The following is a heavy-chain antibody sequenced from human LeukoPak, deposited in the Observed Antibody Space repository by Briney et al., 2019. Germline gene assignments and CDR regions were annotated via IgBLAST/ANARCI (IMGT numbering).Heavy chain of an antibody. D-gene: IGHD3-10*01. CDR2: ISDSGGRT. J-gene: IGHJ4*02. Sequence: GGSLRLSCAASGFTFSSYAMSWVRQAPGKRLEWVSGISDSGGRTYYADSVKGRFTISRDNSKNTLYLQINSLRAEDTAVYYCAKGGSGSSSDYWGQGTLVTVSS. CDR1: GFTFSSYA. CDR3: AKGGSGSSSDY. V-gene: IGHV3-23*01.